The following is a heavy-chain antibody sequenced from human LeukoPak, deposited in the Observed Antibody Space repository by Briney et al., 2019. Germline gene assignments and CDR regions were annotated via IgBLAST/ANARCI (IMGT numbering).Heavy chain of an antibody. D-gene: IGHD5-24*01. CDR3: ARRTRDGYNSPIDY. CDR1: GFIFTSSA. Sequence: PGGSLRLSCAASGFIFTSSAMTWVRQAPGRGLEYVAEVGGDGHTTYYADSVQGRFTISRDYSKRMVYLQMNSLKADDTAVYYCARRTRDGYNSPIDYWGQGALVTVSS. V-gene: IGHV3-23*01. J-gene: IGHJ4*02. CDR2: VGGDGHTT.